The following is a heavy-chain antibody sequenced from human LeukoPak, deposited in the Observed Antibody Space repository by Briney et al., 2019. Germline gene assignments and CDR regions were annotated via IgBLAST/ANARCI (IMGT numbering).Heavy chain of an antibody. CDR2: IYWNDDK. Sequence: SGPTLVNPTQTLTLTCTFSGLSLSTSGVGVGWIRQPPGKALEWLALIYWNDDKRYSPSLKSRLTITKDTSKNQVVLTMTNMDPVDTATYYCARRIAVAVIDYWGQGTLVTVSS. J-gene: IGHJ4*02. CDR3: ARRIAVAVIDY. CDR1: GLSLSTSGVG. D-gene: IGHD6-19*01. V-gene: IGHV2-5*01.